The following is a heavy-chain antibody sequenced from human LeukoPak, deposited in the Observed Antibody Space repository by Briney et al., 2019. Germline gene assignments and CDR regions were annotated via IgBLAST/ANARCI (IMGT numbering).Heavy chain of an antibody. CDR2: INPNSGGT. D-gene: IGHD5-18*01. CDR1: GYTFTGYY. CDR3: ARARYSYGFPNWFDP. Sequence: ASVKVSCKASGYTFTGYYMHWVRQAPGQGLEWMGWINPNSGGTNYAQKFQGRVTMTRDTSISTAYMGLSRLRSDDTAVYYCARARYSYGFPNWFDPWGQGTLVTVSS. J-gene: IGHJ5*02. V-gene: IGHV1-2*02.